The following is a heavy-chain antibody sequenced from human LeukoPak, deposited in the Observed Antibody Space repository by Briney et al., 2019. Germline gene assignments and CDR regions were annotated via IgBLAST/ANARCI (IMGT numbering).Heavy chain of an antibody. V-gene: IGHV3-30-3*01. Sequence: PGGSLRLSCAATGFTFSNYAIHWGRQAPGKGLEWVASISDDGSRQHYADSVKGRFTISRDNSKNTLNLQMNSLRAEDTAVYYCVKDRTGTYTLDYWGQGTLVTVSS. D-gene: IGHD3-10*01. CDR3: VKDRTGTYTLDY. CDR2: ISDDGSRQ. J-gene: IGHJ4*02. CDR1: GFTFSNYA.